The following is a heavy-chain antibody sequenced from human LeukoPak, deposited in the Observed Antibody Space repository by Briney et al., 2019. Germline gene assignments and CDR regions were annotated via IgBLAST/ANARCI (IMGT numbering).Heavy chain of an antibody. Sequence: GGSLRLPCAASGFPFSSYAMRWVRQARGKGREWVTGISCSGGSTHYTDSVKGRFTIYKDNSQNSVYLQMNSLRAEDTAVYYCAKGVVTAMFAFDIWGQGTMVTVSS. CDR3: AKGVVTAMFAFDI. CDR2: ISCSGGST. D-gene: IGHD2-21*02. J-gene: IGHJ3*02. V-gene: IGHV3-23*01. CDR1: GFPFSSYA.